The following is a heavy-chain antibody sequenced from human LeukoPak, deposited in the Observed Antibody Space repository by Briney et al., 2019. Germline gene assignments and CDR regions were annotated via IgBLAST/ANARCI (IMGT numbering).Heavy chain of an antibody. J-gene: IGHJ4*02. CDR1: GYTFTSYG. V-gene: IGHV1-18*01. CDR2: ISAYSGDT. D-gene: IGHD3-3*01. CDR3: ARDRVVRFLEWLF. Sequence: ASVKVSCKASGYTFTSYGITWVRQAPGQGLEWMGWISAYSGDTNYAQKFQGRVTMTTDTSTSTAYMELRSLRSDDTAVYYCARDRVVRFLEWLFWGQGTLVTVSS.